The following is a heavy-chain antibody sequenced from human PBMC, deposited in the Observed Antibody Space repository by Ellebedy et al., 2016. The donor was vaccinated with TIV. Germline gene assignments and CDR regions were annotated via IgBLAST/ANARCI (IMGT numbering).Heavy chain of an antibody. D-gene: IGHD2-2*01. CDR1: GGSISSSSYY. CDR2: ISYTGST. J-gene: IGHJ6*02. V-gene: IGHV4-39*07. CDR3: ARDLIPAAMAMDV. Sequence: SETLSLXXTVSGGSISSSSYYWGWIRQPPGKGLEWIGSISYTGSTYSNPSLKSRVTISVDTSKSQFSLSLTSVTAADTAVYYCARDLIPAAMAMDVWGQGTTVTVSS.